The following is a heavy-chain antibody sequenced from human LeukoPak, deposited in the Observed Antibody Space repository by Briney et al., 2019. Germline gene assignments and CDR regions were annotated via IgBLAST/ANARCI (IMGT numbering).Heavy chain of an antibody. V-gene: IGHV3-74*01. Sequence: PGGSLRLSCAASGFTFSSYWMHWVRQAPGKGLVWVSRINNDGRSTNYADSVKGRFTVSRDNAKNTLYLQMNSLRAEDTAVYYCARDYYGSGDYWGQGTLVTVSS. D-gene: IGHD3-10*01. CDR3: ARDYYGSGDY. CDR1: GFTFSSYW. CDR2: INNDGRST. J-gene: IGHJ4*02.